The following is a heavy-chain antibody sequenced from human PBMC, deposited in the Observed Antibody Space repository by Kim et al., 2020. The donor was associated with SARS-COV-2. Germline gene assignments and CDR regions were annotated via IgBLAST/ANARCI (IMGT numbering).Heavy chain of an antibody. CDR3: ARDIYFGSGSYSDRNDY. J-gene: IGHJ4*02. V-gene: IGHV3-20*04. CDR1: GFTFDDYG. CDR2: INWSGTST. D-gene: IGHD3-10*01. Sequence: GGSLRLSCAASGFTFDDYGMSWVRQAPGKGLEWVSGINWSGTSTGYADSVKGRFTISRDNAKNSLYLQMNSLRAEDTAFYYCARDIYFGSGSYSDRNDYWGQGTLVTVSS.